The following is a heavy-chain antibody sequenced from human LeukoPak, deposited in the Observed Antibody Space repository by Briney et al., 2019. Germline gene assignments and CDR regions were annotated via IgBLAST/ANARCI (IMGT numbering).Heavy chain of an antibody. V-gene: IGHV1-2*02. D-gene: IGHD2-15*01. CDR2: INPNSGGT. CDR1: GYTLTGYY. J-gene: IGHJ4*02. Sequence: ASVKVSCKASGYTLTGYYMHWVRQAPGQGLEWVGWINPNSGGTNSAQKFQGRVTMTRDTSISTAYMELSRLISDDTAVYYCVRGPLGVVVAATADYWGQGTLVTVSS. CDR3: VRGPLGVVVAATADY.